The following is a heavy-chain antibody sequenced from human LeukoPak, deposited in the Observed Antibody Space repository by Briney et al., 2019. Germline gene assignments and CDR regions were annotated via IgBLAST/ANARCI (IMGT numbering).Heavy chain of an antibody. J-gene: IGHJ4*01. V-gene: IGHV4-59*12. D-gene: IGHD3-10*01. CDR2: IYYSGTT. CDR1: GGSISSYY. CDR3: ARGRYYYGSGSYYCDY. Sequence: PSETLSLTCTVSGGSISSYYWSWIRQPPGKGLEWIGYIYYSGTTNYNPSLKSRVTISVDTSKNQFSLKLSSVTAADTAVYYCARGRYYYGSGSYYCDYWGHGTLVTVSS.